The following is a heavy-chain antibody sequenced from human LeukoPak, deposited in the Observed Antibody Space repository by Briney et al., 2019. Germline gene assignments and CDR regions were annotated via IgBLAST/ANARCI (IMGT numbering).Heavy chain of an antibody. D-gene: IGHD3-22*01. CDR2: IYYSGST. V-gene: IGHV4-59*08. CDR3: ARHGHYYDTSGYYSIPDF. CDR1: GGSISSYY. Sequence: PSETLSLTCTVSGGSISSYYWSWIRQPPGKGLEWIWYIYYSGSTNYNPSLKSRVTISVDTSKNQISLKLSSVTAADTAVYYCARHGHYYDTSGYYSIPDFWGQGTLVTVSS. J-gene: IGHJ4*02.